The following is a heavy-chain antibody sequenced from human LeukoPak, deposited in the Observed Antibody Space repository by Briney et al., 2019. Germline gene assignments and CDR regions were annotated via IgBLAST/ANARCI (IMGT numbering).Heavy chain of an antibody. CDR3: ASGSYGFDY. V-gene: IGHV4-39*07. J-gene: IGHJ4*02. D-gene: IGHD1-26*01. Sequence: PSETLSLTCTVSGGSISSSSYYWGWLRQPPGTGLEWIGSIYYSGSTYYNPSLKSRVTISVDTSKNQFSLKLSSVTAADTAVYYCASGSYGFDYWGQGTLVTVSS. CDR1: GGSISSSSYY. CDR2: IYYSGST.